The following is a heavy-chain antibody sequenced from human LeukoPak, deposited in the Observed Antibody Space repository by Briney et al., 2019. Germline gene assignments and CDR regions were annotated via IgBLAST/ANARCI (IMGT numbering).Heavy chain of an antibody. J-gene: IGHJ4*02. CDR3: ARMVSGSGTYYFDS. CDR2: IYHSGST. V-gene: IGHV4-28*01. CDR1: GSSISNNAL. D-gene: IGHD3-10*01. Sequence: ASETLSLTCAVSGSSISNNALWGWIRPPPGKGLEWIGYIYHSGSTYYNPSLKSRVTMSADTSKNQFSLKLTSVTAVDTAVYYCARMVSGSGTYYFDSWGQGTLVTVSS.